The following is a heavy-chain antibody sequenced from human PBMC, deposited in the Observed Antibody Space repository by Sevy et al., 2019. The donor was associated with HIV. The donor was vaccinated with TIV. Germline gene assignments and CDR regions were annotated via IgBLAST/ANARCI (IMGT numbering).Heavy chain of an antibody. Sequence: GGSLRLSCTASGFTFSTYWMSWVRQAPGKGLEWVANIKKDGSEKYYVDSVKSRFTISRDNAKKSLYLQMNSLRAEDTAVYYCARDCSSTSCLWGMDVWGQGTTVTVSS. V-gene: IGHV3-7*03. CDR1: GFTFSTYW. D-gene: IGHD2-2*01. CDR3: ARDCSSTSCLWGMDV. J-gene: IGHJ6*02. CDR2: IKKDGSEK.